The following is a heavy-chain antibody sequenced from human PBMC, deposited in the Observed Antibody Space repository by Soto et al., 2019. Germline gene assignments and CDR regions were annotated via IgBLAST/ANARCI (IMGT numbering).Heavy chain of an antibody. CDR2: IIPIFGTA. CDR3: ARGGSDGYNYTPDY. D-gene: IGHD5-12*01. Sequence: VSCKASGGTFSSYAISWVRQAPGQGLEWMGGIIPIFGTANYAQKFQGRVTITADESTSTAYMELSSLRSEDTAVYYCARGGSDGYNYTPDYWGQGTLVTVSS. J-gene: IGHJ4*02. CDR1: GGTFSSYA. V-gene: IGHV1-69*01.